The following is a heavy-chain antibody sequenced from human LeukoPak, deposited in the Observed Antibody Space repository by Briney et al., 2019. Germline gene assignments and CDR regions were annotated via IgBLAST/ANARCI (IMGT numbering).Heavy chain of an antibody. CDR1: GGSISSSSYY. CDR2: IYYSGST. CDR3: ARGGSYFDY. V-gene: IGHV4-61*05. J-gene: IGHJ4*02. Sequence: SETLSLTCTVSGGSISSSSYYWSWIRQPPGKGLEWIGYIYYSGSTNYNPSLKSRVTISVDTSKNQFSLKLSSVTAADTAVYYCARGGSYFDYWGQGTLVTVSS. D-gene: IGHD1-26*01.